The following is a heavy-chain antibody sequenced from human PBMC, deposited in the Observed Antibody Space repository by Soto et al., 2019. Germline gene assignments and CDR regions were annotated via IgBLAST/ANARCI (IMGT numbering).Heavy chain of an antibody. CDR1: GGTFSSYA. J-gene: IGHJ6*02. Sequence: QVQLVQSGAEVKKPGSSVKVSCKASGGTFSSYAISWVRQAPGQGLEWMGGIIPISGTANYAQKFQGRVTITADASTSTAYMELSRLRSEDTAVYYCARGCCSGGSCYSVAYYYYYGMDVWGQGTTVTVSS. CDR2: IIPISGTA. CDR3: ARGCCSGGSCYSVAYYYYYGMDV. V-gene: IGHV1-69*01. D-gene: IGHD2-15*01.